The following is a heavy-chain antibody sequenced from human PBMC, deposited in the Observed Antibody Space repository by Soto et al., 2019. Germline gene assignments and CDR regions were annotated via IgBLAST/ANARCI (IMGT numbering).Heavy chain of an antibody. CDR1: GGSVNIGTYD. CDR2: IHYSGST. V-gene: IGHV4-61*01. D-gene: IGHD2-21*01. Sequence: QVQLQESGPGLVKPSETLSLTCTVPGGSVNIGTYDWSWIRQPPGKGLEWIGFIHYSGSTNYNPSLKGRVTMSVDTSKNQFSLKLTSVNTADTGIYYCTRGGDPYKTGHWGPGTLVTVSS. CDR3: TRGGDPYKTGH. J-gene: IGHJ4*02.